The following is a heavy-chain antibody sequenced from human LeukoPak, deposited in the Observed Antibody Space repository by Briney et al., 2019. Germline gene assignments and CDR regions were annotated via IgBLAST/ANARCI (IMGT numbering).Heavy chain of an antibody. CDR2: IIPIFGTA. V-gene: IGHV1-69*01. CDR3: ARVITIFGVVINYNWFDP. CDR1: GGTFSSYA. Sequence: SVKVSCKASGGTFSSYAISWVRQAPGQGLEWMGGIIPIFGTANYAQKFQGRVTITADESTSTAYMELSSLRSEDTAVYCCARVITIFGVVINYNWFDPWGQGTLVAVSS. D-gene: IGHD3-3*01. J-gene: IGHJ5*02.